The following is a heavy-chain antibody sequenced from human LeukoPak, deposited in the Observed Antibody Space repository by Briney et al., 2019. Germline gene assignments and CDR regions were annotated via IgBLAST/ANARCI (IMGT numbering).Heavy chain of an antibody. V-gene: IGHV3-30*04. CDR2: ISYDGSNK. CDR1: GFTFSSYA. Sequence: PGGSLRLSCAASGFTFSSYAMHWVRQAPGKGLEWVAVISYDGSNKYYADSVKGRFTISRDNSKNTLYLQMNSLRAEDTAVYYCAGDLTPSLRGYYYGMDVWGQGTTVTVSS. CDR3: AGDLTPSLRGYYYGMDV. D-gene: IGHD1-14*01. J-gene: IGHJ6*02.